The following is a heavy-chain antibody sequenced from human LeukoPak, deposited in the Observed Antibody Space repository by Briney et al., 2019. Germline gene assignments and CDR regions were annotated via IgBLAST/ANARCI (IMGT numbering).Heavy chain of an antibody. Sequence: PGGSLRLSCAASGFSLSNYGMTWIRQAPGKGLEWVSAISAVVTSTYYSDSVKGRFTISRDNSKNTLYLQMNSLRVDDTAVYYCAKDSPVATYRGQGTLVTVSS. D-gene: IGHD4-23*01. J-gene: IGHJ4*02. CDR3: AKDSPVATY. V-gene: IGHV3-23*01. CDR1: GFSLSNYG. CDR2: ISAVVTST.